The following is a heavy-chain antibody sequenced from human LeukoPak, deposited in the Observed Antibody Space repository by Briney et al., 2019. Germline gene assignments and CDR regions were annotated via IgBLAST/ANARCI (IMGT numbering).Heavy chain of an antibody. V-gene: IGHV3-30*03. J-gene: IGHJ3*02. CDR3: ARESWSDSVAFDI. D-gene: IGHD3-3*01. CDR2: ISYGGIDK. Sequence: GGSLRLSCAASGLTVSSHYMSWVRQAPGEGLEWVGLISYGGIDKSYTDSVKGRFTISRDSSKRTLYLQMNSLRAEDTAMYYCARESWSDSVAFDIWGLGTMVIVSS. CDR1: GLTVSSHY.